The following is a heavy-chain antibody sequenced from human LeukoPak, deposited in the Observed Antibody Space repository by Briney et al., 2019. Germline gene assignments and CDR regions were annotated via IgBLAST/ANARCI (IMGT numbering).Heavy chain of an antibody. CDR1: GFTSSDYY. CDR3: ARVNSGGYYYFDY. CDR2: TRNKAESYTT. D-gene: IGHD3-22*01. V-gene: IGHV3-72*01. Sequence: GGSLRLSCAASGFTSSDYYMDWVRQAPGKGLEWVGRTRNKAESYTTEYAASVQGRFTISRDDSKNSLFLQMNSLKTEDTAVYYCARVNSGGYYYFDYWGQGTLVTVSS. J-gene: IGHJ4*02.